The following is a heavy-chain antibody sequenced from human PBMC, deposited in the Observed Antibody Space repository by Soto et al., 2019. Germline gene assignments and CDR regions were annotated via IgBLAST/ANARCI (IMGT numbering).Heavy chain of an antibody. CDR3: ARSGYLFGSGYSGSENWFDP. CDR2: ISAYNGNT. J-gene: IGHJ5*02. Sequence: ASVKVSCKASGYTFTSYGISWVRQAPGQGLEWMGWISAYNGNTNYAQKLQGRVTMTTDTSTSTAYLELRSLRFDDTAVFYCARSGYLFGSGYSGSENWFDPWGQGTLVTVSS. CDR1: GYTFTSYG. V-gene: IGHV1-18*01. D-gene: IGHD3-3*01.